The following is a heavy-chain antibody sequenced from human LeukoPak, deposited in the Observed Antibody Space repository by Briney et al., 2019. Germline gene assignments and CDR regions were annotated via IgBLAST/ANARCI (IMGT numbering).Heavy chain of an antibody. CDR1: GGSFSGYY. CDR2: INHSGST. CDR3: ARVGGNLNSDY. Sequence: SETLSLTCAVYGGSFSGYYWSWIRQPPGKGLEWIGEINHSGSTNYNPSLKSRVTISVDTSKNQFSLKLNSVTAADTAVYYCARVGGNLNSDYWGQGTLVTVSS. J-gene: IGHJ4*02. D-gene: IGHD4-23*01. V-gene: IGHV4-34*01.